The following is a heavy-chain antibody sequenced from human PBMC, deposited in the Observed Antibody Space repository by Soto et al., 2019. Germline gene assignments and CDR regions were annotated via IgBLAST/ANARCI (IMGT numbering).Heavy chain of an antibody. D-gene: IGHD2-2*01. CDR2: ISYDGSNK. CDR3: AKVTRNCFDP. Sequence: QVQLVESGGGVVQPGRSLRLSCAASGFTFSSYGMHWVRQAPGKGLEWVAVISYDGSNKYYADSVKGRFTISRDTSRISLYLQMNSLRAEDTAVYYCAKVTRNCFDPWGQGTLVTVSS. J-gene: IGHJ5*02. CDR1: GFTFSSYG. V-gene: IGHV3-30*18.